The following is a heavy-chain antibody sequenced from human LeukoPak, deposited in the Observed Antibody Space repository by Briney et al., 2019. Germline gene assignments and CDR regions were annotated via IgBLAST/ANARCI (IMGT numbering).Heavy chain of an antibody. CDR1: GGTLSNYA. CDR2: IIPIFGTA. V-gene: IGHV1-69*13. D-gene: IGHD3-22*01. Sequence: SVKVSCKASGGTLSNYAISWVRQAPGQGLEWMGGIIPIFGTANYAQKFQGRVTITADESTSTAYMELSSLRSEDTAVYYCAVGDSSGYSGSDWGQGTLVTVSS. J-gene: IGHJ4*02. CDR3: AVGDSSGYSGSD.